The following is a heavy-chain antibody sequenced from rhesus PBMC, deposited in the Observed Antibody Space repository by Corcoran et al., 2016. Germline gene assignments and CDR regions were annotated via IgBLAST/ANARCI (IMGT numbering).Heavy chain of an antibody. J-gene: IGHJ4*01. CDR1: GGSISSSY. Sequence: QLQLQESGPGLVKSSETLSVTCAVSGGSISSSYWSWIRQAPGKGLEWIGYIYGSGSNTYYTPSLKSRVTLSVDTSKNQLSLKLSSVTAADTAVYYCARDLRNIAASTTWGQGVLVTVSS. V-gene: IGHV4-169*02. CDR2: IYGSGSNT. D-gene: IGHD6-25*01. CDR3: ARDLRNIAASTT.